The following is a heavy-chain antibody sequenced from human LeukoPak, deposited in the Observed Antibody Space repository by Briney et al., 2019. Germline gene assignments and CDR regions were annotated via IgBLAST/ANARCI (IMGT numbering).Heavy chain of an antibody. V-gene: IGHV3-23*01. CDR2: ISGSDVST. CDR1: GFTFSSYG. CDR3: AKYSHDSSGSYGY. Sequence: PGGSLRLSCAASGFTFSSYGMSWVRQAPGKGLEWVSAISGSDVSTYYADSMKGRFTISRDNSKNTLYLQMNSLRAEDTAVYYCAKYSHDSSGSYGYWGQGTLVTVSS. D-gene: IGHD3-22*01. J-gene: IGHJ4*02.